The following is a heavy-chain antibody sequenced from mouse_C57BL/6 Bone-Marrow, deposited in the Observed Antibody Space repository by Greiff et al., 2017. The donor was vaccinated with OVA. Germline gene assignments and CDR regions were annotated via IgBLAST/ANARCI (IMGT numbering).Heavy chain of an antibody. D-gene: IGHD1-1*01. CDR2: IDPETGGT. CDR3: TRPLRSSYDFDY. J-gene: IGHJ2*01. CDR1: GYTFTDYE. Sequence: VKLKQSGAELVRPGASVTLSCKASGYTFTDYEMHWVKQTPVHGLEWIGAIDPETGGTAYNQKFKGKAILTADKSSSTAYMELRSLTSEDSAVYYCTRPLRSSYDFDYWGQGTTLTVSS. V-gene: IGHV1-15*01.